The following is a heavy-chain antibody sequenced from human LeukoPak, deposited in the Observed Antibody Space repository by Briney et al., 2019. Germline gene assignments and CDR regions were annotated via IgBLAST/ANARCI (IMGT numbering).Heavy chain of an antibody. V-gene: IGHV3-30*18. CDR1: GFTFSSYG. CDR3: AKEITYSGRYYVYFHH. Sequence: PGGSLRLSCAASGFTFSSYGMHWVRQAPGKGLEWVAVISNDGRNTNYADSVKGRFTISRDNSKNTLYLQMNSLRAEDTALYYCAKEITYSGRYYVYFHHWGQGTLVTVSS. CDR2: ISNDGRNT. J-gene: IGHJ1*01. D-gene: IGHD1-26*01.